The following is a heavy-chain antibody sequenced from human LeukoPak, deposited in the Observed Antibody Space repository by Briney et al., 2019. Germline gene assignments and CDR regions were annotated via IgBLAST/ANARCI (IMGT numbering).Heavy chain of an antibody. CDR2: ISGSGGRT. D-gene: IGHD3-9*01. CDR3: AKYDILTGYYSSFDY. Sequence: GGSLRLSCAASRLTFSDYAMTWVRQAPGKGLQWVSTISGSGGRTYYTDSVKGRFTVSRDNSKNTLYLQMNSLRAEGTAIYYCAKYDILTGYYSSFDYWGQGTLVTVSS. J-gene: IGHJ4*02. V-gene: IGHV3-23*01. CDR1: RLTFSDYA.